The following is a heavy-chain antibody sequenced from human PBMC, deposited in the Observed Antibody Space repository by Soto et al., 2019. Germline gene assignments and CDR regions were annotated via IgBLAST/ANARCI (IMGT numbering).Heavy chain of an antibody. CDR3: AKENQLGYCSGGSCYEDY. CDR1: GFTFSTYA. V-gene: IGHV3-23*01. CDR2: ISDSGGST. J-gene: IGHJ4*02. D-gene: IGHD2-15*01. Sequence: EVQLLESGGGLVQHGGSLRLSCAASGFTFSTYAMSWVRQAPGKGLEWVSAISDSGGSTYYTDSVKGRFTISRDNSKSTLYLQMDGLRAEDTAVYYCAKENQLGYCSGGSCYEDYWGQGTLVTVSS.